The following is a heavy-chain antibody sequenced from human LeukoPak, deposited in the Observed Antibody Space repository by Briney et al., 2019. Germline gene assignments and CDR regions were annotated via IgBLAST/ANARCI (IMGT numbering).Heavy chain of an antibody. CDR3: ARDLPSRIQLWLHYYGMDV. V-gene: IGHV1-18*01. CDR2: ISAYNGNT. D-gene: IGHD5-18*01. J-gene: IGHJ6*02. Sequence: ASVKVSCKASGYTFTSYGISWVRQAPGQGLEWMGWISAYNGNTNYAQKLQGRVTMTTDTSTSTAYMELRSLRSDDTAVYYCARDLPSRIQLWLHYYGMDVWGQGTTVTVSS. CDR1: GYTFTSYG.